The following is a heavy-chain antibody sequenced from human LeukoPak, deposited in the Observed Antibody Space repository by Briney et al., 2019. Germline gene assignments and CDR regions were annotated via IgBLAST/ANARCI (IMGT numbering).Heavy chain of an antibody. J-gene: IGHJ4*02. CDR3: ARAPTVTTSNFDY. D-gene: IGHD4-17*01. CDR2: IYHSGST. CDR1: GYSISSGYY. Sequence: PSETLSLTCTVSGYSISSGYYWGWIRQPPGKGLEWIGSIYHSGSTYYNPSLKSRVTISVDTSKNQFSLKPSSVTAADTAVYYCARAPTVTTSNFDYWGQGTLVTVSS. V-gene: IGHV4-38-2*02.